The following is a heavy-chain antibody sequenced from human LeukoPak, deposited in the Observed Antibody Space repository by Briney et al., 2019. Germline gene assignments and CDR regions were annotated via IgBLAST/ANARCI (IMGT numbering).Heavy chain of an antibody. CDR2: IRSKANSYAT. D-gene: IGHD3-22*01. CDR3: SPSLYYYDSFDY. CDR1: GFTFSGSA. V-gene: IGHV3-73*01. Sequence: PGGSLRLSCAASGFTFSGSAMHWVRQASGKGLEWVGRIRSKANSYATAYAASVKGRFTISRGDSKNTAYLQMNSLKTEDTAVCYCSPSLYYYDSFDYWGQGTLVTVSS. J-gene: IGHJ4*02.